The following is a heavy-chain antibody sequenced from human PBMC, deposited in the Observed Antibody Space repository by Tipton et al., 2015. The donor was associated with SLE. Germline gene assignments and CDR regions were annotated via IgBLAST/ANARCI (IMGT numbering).Heavy chain of an antibody. V-gene: IGHV4-59*01. CDR1: GDSSSSYF. CDR2: VYSSGTT. D-gene: IGHD3-22*01. J-gene: IGHJ4*02. CDR3: ARAPGYHDGHSYQYYFDY. Sequence: TLSLTCTVSGDSSSSYFYTWIRQSPGKGLEWMGYVYSSGTTNYNPSLQSRVAISVDTSRNPFSLKLNSVTAADTAVYYCARAPGYHDGHSYQYYFDYWGQGSLVTVSS.